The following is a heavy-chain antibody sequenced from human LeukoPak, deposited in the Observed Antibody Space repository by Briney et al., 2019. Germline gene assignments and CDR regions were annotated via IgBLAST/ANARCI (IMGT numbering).Heavy chain of an antibody. CDR3: ARDVIMGYEQGWFDP. V-gene: IGHV1-2*02. CDR2: IIPNTGDT. J-gene: IGHJ5*02. D-gene: IGHD2-8*01. Sequence: AAVKVFCKASGDSFIDYFMQRGGQAPGQRLECLGWIIPNTGDTRYVQKFHGSVHMTRDTSISTVYMQLRGLNSVDTALYFCARDVIMGYEQGWFDPWGQGTLVTVST. CDR1: GDSFIDYF.